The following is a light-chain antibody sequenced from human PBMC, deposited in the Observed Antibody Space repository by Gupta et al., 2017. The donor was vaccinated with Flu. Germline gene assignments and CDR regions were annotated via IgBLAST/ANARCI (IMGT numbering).Light chain of an antibody. J-gene: IGLJ3*02. CDR1: SSNFGAGYD. CDR2: GNN. V-gene: IGLV1-40*01. CDR3: QSYDSSLSGSV. Sequence: QSVLTQPPSVSGAPGQRLTISCTGSSSNFGAGYDVHWYQQLPGTAPNLLIYGNNNRPSGVPDRFSGSKSGTSASLAITGLQAEDEAHYYCQSYDSSLSGSVFGGGTKLTVL.